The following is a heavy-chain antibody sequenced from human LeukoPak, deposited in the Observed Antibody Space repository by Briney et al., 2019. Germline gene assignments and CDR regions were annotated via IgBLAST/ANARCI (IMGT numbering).Heavy chain of an antibody. V-gene: IGHV3-23*01. J-gene: IGHJ4*02. Sequence: SGGSLRLSCAASGFTFSSYSMNWVRQAPGKGLEWVSLISGSIGSTSYAGSVKGRFTISRDTSKNTLYLQMNSLRAEDTAIYYCAKGMTTVTTRSPLDYWGQGTLVTVSS. D-gene: IGHD4-17*01. CDR3: AKGMTTVTTRSPLDY. CDR2: ISGSIGST. CDR1: GFTFSSYS.